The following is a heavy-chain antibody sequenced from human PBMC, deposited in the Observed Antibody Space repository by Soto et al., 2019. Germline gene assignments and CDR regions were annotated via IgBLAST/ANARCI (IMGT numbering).Heavy chain of an antibody. CDR3: ARDDDDYFDY. CDR1: GGSISSGGYY. Sequence: TLSLTCTVSGGSISSGGYYWSWIRQHPGKGLEWIGYIYYSGSTYYNPSLKSRVTISVDTSKNQFSLKLSSVTAADTAVYYCARDDDDYFDYWGQGTLVTVSS. V-gene: IGHV4-31*03. D-gene: IGHD3-16*01. CDR2: IYYSGST. J-gene: IGHJ4*02.